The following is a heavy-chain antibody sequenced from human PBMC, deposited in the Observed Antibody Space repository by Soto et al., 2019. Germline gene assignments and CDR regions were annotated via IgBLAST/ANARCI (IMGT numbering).Heavy chain of an antibody. D-gene: IGHD5-18*01. CDR3: ARGLNGYLHYFDY. Sequence: GASVKVSCKASGYTFTTFAMHWVRQAPGQRFEWMGWINADNGNTKYSQKFQGRVTITRHTSASTAYMELSSLRSEDTAVYYCARGLNGYLHYFDYWGQGTLVTVSS. J-gene: IGHJ4*02. V-gene: IGHV1-3*01. CDR1: GYTFTTFA. CDR2: INADNGNT.